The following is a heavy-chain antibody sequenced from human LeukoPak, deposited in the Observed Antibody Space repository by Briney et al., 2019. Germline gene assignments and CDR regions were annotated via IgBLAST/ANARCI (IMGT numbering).Heavy chain of an antibody. CDR2: ISSSSRYM. Sequence: NPGGSLRLSCAASGFTFSNYNMNWVRQAPAKGLEWVSFISSSSRYMYYADSVKGRSTISRDNAKNSLYLQMNSLRAEDTAVYYCARVSTAVSLAIDYWGQGTLVTVST. CDR1: GFTFSNYN. V-gene: IGHV3-21*06. D-gene: IGHD6-13*01. CDR3: ARVSTAVSLAIDY. J-gene: IGHJ4*02.